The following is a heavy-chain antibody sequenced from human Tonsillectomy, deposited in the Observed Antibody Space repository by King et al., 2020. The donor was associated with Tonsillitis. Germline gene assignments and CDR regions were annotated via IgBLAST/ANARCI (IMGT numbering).Heavy chain of an antibody. Sequence: VQLVESGGGLVQPGGSLRLSCAASGFTFSSYAMSWVRQALGKGLDWVSAISGSGSTTYYADAAKGRFTISRDNSKNTLYLQMNSLRAEDTAVYYCAKGFDWLYYYYMDVWGQGTTVTVSS. CDR3: AKGFDWLYYYYMDV. CDR2: ISGSGSTT. CDR1: GFTFSSYA. V-gene: IGHV3-23*04. D-gene: IGHD3-9*01. J-gene: IGHJ6*02.